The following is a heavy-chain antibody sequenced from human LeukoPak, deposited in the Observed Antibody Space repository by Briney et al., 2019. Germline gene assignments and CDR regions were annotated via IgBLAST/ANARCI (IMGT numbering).Heavy chain of an antibody. CDR2: FYYSGST. D-gene: IGHD6-6*01. Sequence: PSETLSLTCTVSGDSISSSPYYWGWIRQPPGKGLEWIGSFYYSGSTYYNPSLQSRVTISVDTSKNQLSLKLSPVTAAVTAVYYCARPSLAARHPRFGLWGRGTLVTVSS. CDR3: ARPSLAARHPRFGL. V-gene: IGHV4-39*01. CDR1: GDSISSSPYY. J-gene: IGHJ2*01.